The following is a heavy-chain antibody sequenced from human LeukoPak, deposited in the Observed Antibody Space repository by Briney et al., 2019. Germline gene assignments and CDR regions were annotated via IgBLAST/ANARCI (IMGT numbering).Heavy chain of an antibody. CDR2: IYTSGST. J-gene: IGHJ3*02. CDR1: GGSISSYY. Sequence: SETLSLTCTVSGGSISSYYWSWIRQPAGKGLEWIGRIYTSGSTNYNPSLKSRVTMSVDTSKNQFSLKLSSVTAADTAVYYCARTYYYGSGGVTDAFDIWGQGTMVTVSS. CDR3: ARTYYYGSGGVTDAFDI. V-gene: IGHV4-4*07. D-gene: IGHD3-10*01.